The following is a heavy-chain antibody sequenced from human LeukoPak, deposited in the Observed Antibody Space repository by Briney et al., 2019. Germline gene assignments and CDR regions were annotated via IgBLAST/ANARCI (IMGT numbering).Heavy chain of an antibody. J-gene: IGHJ5*01. CDR2: VKHDGDT. CDR1: GASFNTYY. CDR3: ARGPVALPNDRLSLFFDF. Sequence: PSETLSLTCAVYGASFNTYYWTWIRQSPDKGLEWIGEVKHDGDTNVNPSLRSRVVMSVDASKNQFSLKMTSMTAADTAIYFCARGPVALPNDRLSLFFDFWGQGTLVTVSS. D-gene: IGHD2-8*01. V-gene: IGHV4-34*01.